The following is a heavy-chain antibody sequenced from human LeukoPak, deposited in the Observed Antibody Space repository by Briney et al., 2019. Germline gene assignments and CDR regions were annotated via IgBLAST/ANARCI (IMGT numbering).Heavy chain of an antibody. J-gene: IGHJ4*02. Sequence: GGSLRLSCAASGFTFSSYVMSRVRQAPGKGLEGVSAVSGGGGSTYYADSGKGRFTISRDNSKNTLYLQMNSPRAEDTAVYYCAKEGAAARPFDYWGQGTLVTVSS. CDR2: VSGGGGST. CDR3: AKEGAAARPFDY. CDR1: GFTFSSYV. D-gene: IGHD6-6*01. V-gene: IGHV3-23*01.